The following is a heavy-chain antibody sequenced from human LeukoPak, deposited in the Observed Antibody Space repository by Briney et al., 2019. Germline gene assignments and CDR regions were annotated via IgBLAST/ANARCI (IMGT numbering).Heavy chain of an antibody. Sequence: GRSLRLSCAASGFTFDDYAMHWIRQAPGKGLEWVSGISWNSGSIGYADSVKGRFTISRDNAKNSLYLQMNSLRAEDTALYYCAKDKEIVVVTGSLDYWGQGTLVTVSS. CDR1: GFTFDDYA. D-gene: IGHD2-21*02. CDR3: AKDKEIVVVTGSLDY. V-gene: IGHV3-9*01. CDR2: ISWNSGSI. J-gene: IGHJ4*02.